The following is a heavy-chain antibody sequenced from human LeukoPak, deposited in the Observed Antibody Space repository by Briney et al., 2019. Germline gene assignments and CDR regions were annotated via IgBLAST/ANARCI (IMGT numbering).Heavy chain of an antibody. V-gene: IGHV3-11*05. Sequence: GGSLRLSCAASGFSFSDYYMSCIRHSPGKGLEWVSYISGSSTYTNYADSVQGRFTISRDNAKTSLYLQMNSLRAEDTAVYYCARDYYGREGYFDYWGQGTLVTVSS. CDR2: ISGSSTYT. J-gene: IGHJ4*02. CDR3: ARDYYGREGYFDY. D-gene: IGHD3-10*02. CDR1: GFSFSDYY.